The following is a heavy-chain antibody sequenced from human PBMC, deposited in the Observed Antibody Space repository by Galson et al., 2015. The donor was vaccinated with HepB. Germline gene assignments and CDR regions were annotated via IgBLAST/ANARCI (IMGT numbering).Heavy chain of an antibody. CDR3: AKDIRPHEPALFADY. CDR2: ISWDGGST. Sequence: SLRLSCAASGFTFDDYAMHWVRQAPGKGLEWVSLISWDGGSTYYADSVKGRFTISRDNSKNSLYLQMNSLRAEDTALYYCAKDIRPHEPALFADYWGQGTLVTVSS. CDR1: GFTFDDYA. V-gene: IGHV3-43D*03. J-gene: IGHJ4*02. D-gene: IGHD1-14*01.